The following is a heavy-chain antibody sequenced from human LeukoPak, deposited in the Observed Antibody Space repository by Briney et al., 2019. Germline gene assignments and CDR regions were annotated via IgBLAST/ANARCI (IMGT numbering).Heavy chain of an antibody. J-gene: IGHJ6*03. CDR2: ISSSSSYI. CDR1: GFTFSSYS. Sequence: GGSLRLSCAASGFTFSSYSMNWVRQAPGKGLEWVSSISSSSSYIYYADSVKGRFTISSDNAKNSLYLQMNSLRAEDTAVYYCARDAYYYDSSGYYYYYYYMDVWGKGTTVTVSS. V-gene: IGHV3-21*01. CDR3: ARDAYYYDSSGYYYYYYYMDV. D-gene: IGHD3-22*01.